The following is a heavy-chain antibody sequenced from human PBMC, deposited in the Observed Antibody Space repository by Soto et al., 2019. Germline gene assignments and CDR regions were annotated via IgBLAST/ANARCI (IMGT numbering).Heavy chain of an antibody. J-gene: IGHJ1*01. D-gene: IGHD4-17*01. V-gene: IGHV4-30-4*01. CDR1: GGSISSGDYY. CDR3: SRWDYSDYVREY. Sequence: SETLSLTCTVSGGSISSGDYYWSWIRQPPGKGLEWTGYIYYSESTYYNPSVKSRVTISVATSKNPFSLKLSSVTAADTAVYYWSRWDYSDYVREYWGRGTLVTVSS. CDR2: IYYSEST.